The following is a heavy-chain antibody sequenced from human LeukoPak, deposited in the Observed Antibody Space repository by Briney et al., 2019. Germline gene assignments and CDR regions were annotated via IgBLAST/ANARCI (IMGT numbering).Heavy chain of an antibody. CDR1: GGSIGSYY. J-gene: IGHJ6*03. CDR2: IYTSGST. D-gene: IGHD2-2*01. CDR3: AREPDCSSTNCYYYYYYMDV. Sequence: SETLSLTCTVSGGSIGSYYWSWIRQPAGKGLEWIGRIYTSGSTNYNPSLKSRVTMSVDTSKNQFSLKLNSVTAADTAMYYCAREPDCSSTNCYYYYYYMDVWGKGTTVTVSS. V-gene: IGHV4-4*07.